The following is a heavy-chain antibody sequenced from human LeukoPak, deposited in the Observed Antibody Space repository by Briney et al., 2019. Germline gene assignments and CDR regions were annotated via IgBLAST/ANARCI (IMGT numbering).Heavy chain of an antibody. Sequence: QAGGSLRLSCAASGFTFSTYWMHWVRQAPGQGPVWVSRISPDGSTTTYADSVRDRFSISRDNAKNTLYMQMNSLRVDDTAVYYCVRGSSTWSPLGDYWGQGTLVTVST. CDR1: GFTFSTYW. D-gene: IGHD6-13*01. CDR2: ISPDGSTT. CDR3: VRGSSTWSPLGDY. V-gene: IGHV3-74*01. J-gene: IGHJ4*02.